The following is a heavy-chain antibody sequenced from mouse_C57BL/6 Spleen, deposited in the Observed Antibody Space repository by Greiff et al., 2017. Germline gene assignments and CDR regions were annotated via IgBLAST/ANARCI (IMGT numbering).Heavy chain of an antibody. CDR3: ARRTTAHWYFDV. Sequence: EVNVVESGGGLVKPGGSLKLSCAASGFTFSDYGMHWVRQAPEKGLEWVAYISSGSSTIYYADTVKGRFTISRDNAKNTLFLQMTSLRSEDTAMYYCARRTTAHWYFDVWGTGTTVTVSS. J-gene: IGHJ1*03. D-gene: IGHD1-2*01. CDR1: GFTFSDYG. V-gene: IGHV5-17*01. CDR2: ISSGSSTI.